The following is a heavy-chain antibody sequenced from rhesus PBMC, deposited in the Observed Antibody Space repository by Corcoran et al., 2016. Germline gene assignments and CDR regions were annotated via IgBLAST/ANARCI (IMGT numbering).Heavy chain of an antibody. D-gene: IGHD4-29*01. Sequence: EVQLVESGGGLVQPGGSLRLSCAASGFTFTTYGMTWVRQAPGKGLEWGSYISSGVNNTNYADSVKGRFTISRDNSKNTLSLQMNSLRVEDTAVYYCAKGSSYFDYWGQGVLVTVSS. CDR2: ISSGVNNT. J-gene: IGHJ4*01. V-gene: IGHV3S5*01. CDR3: AKGSSYFDY. CDR1: GFTFTTYG.